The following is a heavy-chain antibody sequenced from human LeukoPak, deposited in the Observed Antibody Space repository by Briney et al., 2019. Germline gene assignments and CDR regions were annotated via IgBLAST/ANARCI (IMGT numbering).Heavy chain of an antibody. J-gene: IGHJ3*02. D-gene: IGHD3-22*01. CDR2: IYYSGST. CDR3: ASPTPWGSGYAFDI. V-gene: IGHV4-59*08. Sequence: PSETLSLTCTVSGGSISSYYWSWIRQPPGKGLEWIGYIYYSGSTNYNPSLKSRVTISVDTSKNQFSLKLSSVTAADTAVYYCASPTPWGSGYAFDIWGQGTMVTDSS. CDR1: GGSISSYY.